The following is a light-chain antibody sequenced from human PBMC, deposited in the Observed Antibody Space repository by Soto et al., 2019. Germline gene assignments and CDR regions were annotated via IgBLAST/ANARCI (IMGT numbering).Light chain of an antibody. V-gene: IGKV3-20*01. Sequence: EIVLTQSPSTLSLSPGERATLSCRASQSVSSSYLDWYQQKPGQAPRLLIYGASSRATGIPDRFSGSGSGTDFTLTISRLEPEDFAVYYCQQYGSSPPNTFGQGTKLEIK. J-gene: IGKJ2*01. CDR2: GAS. CDR3: QQYGSSPPNT. CDR1: QSVSSSY.